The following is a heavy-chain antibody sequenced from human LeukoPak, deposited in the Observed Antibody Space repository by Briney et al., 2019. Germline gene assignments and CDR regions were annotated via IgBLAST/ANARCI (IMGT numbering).Heavy chain of an antibody. CDR3: AKASSGLVEY. J-gene: IGHJ4*02. CDR2: IYHSGST. D-gene: IGHD6-19*01. Sequence: PSQTLSLTCAVSGASVSSGGYSWTWIRQPPGKGLEWIGYIYHSGSTYYNPSLKSRVTISMDRSKNQFSLKLSSVTAADTAAYYCAKASSGLVEYWGQGTLVTVSS. CDR1: GASVSSGGYS. V-gene: IGHV4-30-2*01.